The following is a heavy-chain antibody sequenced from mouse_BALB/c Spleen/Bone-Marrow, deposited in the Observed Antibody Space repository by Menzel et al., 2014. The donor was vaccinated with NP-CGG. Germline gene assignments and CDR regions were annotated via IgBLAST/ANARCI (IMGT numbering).Heavy chain of an antibody. CDR2: IDPSDSET. J-gene: IGHJ3*01. CDR1: GYSFTSYW. CDR3: ARRDNAPFAY. D-gene: IGHD1-3*01. Sequence: QVQLKESGPQLVRPGASVKISCKASGYSFTSYWMHWVKQRPGQGLEWIGMIDPSDSETKLNQKFKDKATLTVDKSSSTAYLQLSSPTSEDPAVYYCARRDNAPFAYWGQGTLVTVSA. V-gene: IGHV1S126*01.